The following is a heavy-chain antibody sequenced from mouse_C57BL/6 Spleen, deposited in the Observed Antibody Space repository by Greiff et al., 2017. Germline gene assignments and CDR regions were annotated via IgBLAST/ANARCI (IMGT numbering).Heavy chain of an antibody. V-gene: IGHV5-4*01. J-gene: IGHJ2*01. Sequence: VMLVESGGGLVKPGGSLKLSCAASGFTFSSYAMSWVRQTPEKRLEWVATISDGGSYTYYPDNVKGRFTISRDNAKHNLYLQMSHLKSEDTAMYYCAREADSSGYHYWGQGTTLTVSS. CDR3: AREADSSGYHY. D-gene: IGHD3-2*02. CDR2: ISDGGSYT. CDR1: GFTFSSYA.